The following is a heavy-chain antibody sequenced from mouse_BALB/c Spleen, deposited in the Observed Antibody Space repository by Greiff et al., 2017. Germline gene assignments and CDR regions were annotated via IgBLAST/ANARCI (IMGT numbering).Heavy chain of an antibody. Sequence: EVKLVESGGGLVKPGGSLKLSCAASGFTFSSYAMSWVRQSPEKRLAWVAEISSGGSYTYYPDTVTGRFTISRDNAKNTLYLEMSSLRSEDTAMYYCARDHQFITTAPFAYWGQGTLVTVSA. J-gene: IGHJ3*01. D-gene: IGHD1-2*01. CDR2: ISSGGSYT. CDR3: ARDHQFITTAPFAY. V-gene: IGHV5-9-4*01. CDR1: GFTFSSYA.